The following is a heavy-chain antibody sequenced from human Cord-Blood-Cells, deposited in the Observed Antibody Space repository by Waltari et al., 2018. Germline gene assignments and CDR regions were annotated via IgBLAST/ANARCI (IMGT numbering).Heavy chain of an antibody. V-gene: IGHV1-69*12. Sequence: QVQLVQSGAEVKKPGSSVKVSCKASGGTLRSCAYSWVRQAPGQGLEWMGGIIPIFGTANYAQKFQGRVTITADESTSTAYMELSSLRSEDTAVYYCAIGPGVATISPNAFDIWGQGTMVTVSS. CDR3: AIGPGVATISPNAFDI. CDR1: GGTLRSCA. D-gene: IGHD5-12*01. J-gene: IGHJ3*02. CDR2: IIPIFGTA.